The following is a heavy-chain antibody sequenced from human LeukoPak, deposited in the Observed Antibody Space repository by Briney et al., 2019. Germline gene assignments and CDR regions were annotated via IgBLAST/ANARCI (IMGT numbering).Heavy chain of an antibody. CDR2: IWCDGSSK. CDR3: AKIIYSSGCRYVDY. Sequence: GGSLRLSCAASGFTFSSYGMHWVRQAPGKGLVWVSGIWCDGSSKSYADSVKGRFTISRDNAKNTLYLQMNSLRAEDTAVYYCAKIIYSSGCRYVDYWGQGALVTFST. D-gene: IGHD5-18*01. CDR1: GFTFSSYG. V-gene: IGHV3-33*03. J-gene: IGHJ4*02.